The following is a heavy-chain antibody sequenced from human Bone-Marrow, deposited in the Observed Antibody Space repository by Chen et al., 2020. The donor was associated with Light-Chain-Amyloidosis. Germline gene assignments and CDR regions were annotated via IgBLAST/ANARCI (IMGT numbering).Heavy chain of an antibody. Sequence: QVLLQQSGPGLVKPSETLSLICAAPGNSISRGYFWGWIRQPPGKGLEWIGVLDFYHGGSPYYSPSLKSRVTITTDTAKNQFSLNLTTVTAADTATYYCARGAVGGTTGVWGQGTLVTVSS. V-gene: IGHV4-38-2*01. CDR2: FYHGGSP. J-gene: IGHJ4*02. CDR1: GNSISRGYF. CDR3: ARGAVGGTTGV. D-gene: IGHD1-26*01.